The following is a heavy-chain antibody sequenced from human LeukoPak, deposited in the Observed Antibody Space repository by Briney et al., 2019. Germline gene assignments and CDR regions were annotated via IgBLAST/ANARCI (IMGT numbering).Heavy chain of an antibody. J-gene: IGHJ3*02. CDR3: ARDLHCSGGSCRDDAFDI. CDR1: GGTFSSYA. D-gene: IGHD2-15*01. CDR2: IIPIFGTA. Sequence: SVKVSCKASGGTFSSYAISWVRQAPGQGLEWMGGIIPIFGTANYAQKFQGRVTITADESTSTAYMELRSLRPDDTAVYYCARDLHCSGGSCRDDAFDIWGQGTMVTVSS. V-gene: IGHV1-69*13.